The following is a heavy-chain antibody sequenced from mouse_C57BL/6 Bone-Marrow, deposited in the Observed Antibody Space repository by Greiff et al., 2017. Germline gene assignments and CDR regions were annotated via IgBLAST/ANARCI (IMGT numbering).Heavy chain of an antibody. D-gene: IGHD2-3*01. CDR3: ERCGYYSYYAMDY. Sequence: VQLQQSGAELVKPGASVKISCKASGYAFSSYWMNWVKQRPGKGLEWIGQIYPGDGDTNYNGKFKGKATLTADKSSSTAYMQLSSLTSEDSAVYFCERCGYYSYYAMDYWGQGTSVTVSS. CDR1: GYAFSSYW. CDR2: IYPGDGDT. J-gene: IGHJ4*01. V-gene: IGHV1-80*01.